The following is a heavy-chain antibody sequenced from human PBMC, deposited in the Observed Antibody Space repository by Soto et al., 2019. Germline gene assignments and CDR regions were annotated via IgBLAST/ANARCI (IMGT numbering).Heavy chain of an antibody. J-gene: IGHJ6*02. CDR1: GGTFSSYA. V-gene: IGHV1-69*12. D-gene: IGHD5-12*01. CDR3: ASEEMATNAWYGMDV. CDR2: IIPIFGTA. Sequence: QVQLVQSGAEVKKPGSSVKVSCKASGGTFSSYAISWVRQAPGQGLEWMGGIIPIFGTANYAQKFQGRVTIXVDXAXTTAYVERSSLRSGDTAVYYCASEEMATNAWYGMDVWGQGTTVTVSS.